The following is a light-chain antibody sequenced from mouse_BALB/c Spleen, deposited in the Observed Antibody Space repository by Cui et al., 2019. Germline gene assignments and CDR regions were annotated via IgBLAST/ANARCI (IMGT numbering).Light chain of an antibody. J-gene: IGKJ2*01. CDR3: QQWSSNPYT. CDR2: LTS. CDR1: SSVSY. V-gene: IGKV4-68*01. Sequence: QIVLTQSPALMSAYPGEKVTMTCSASSSVSYMYWYQQNPSSSPKPWIYLTSNLASGVPARFSGSGSGTSYSLTISSMEAEDAATYYCQQWSSNPYTFGGGTKLEIK.